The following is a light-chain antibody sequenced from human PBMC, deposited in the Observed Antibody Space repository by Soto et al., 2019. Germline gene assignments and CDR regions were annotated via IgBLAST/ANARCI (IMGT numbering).Light chain of an antibody. J-gene: IGKJ2*01. V-gene: IGKV3-11*01. CDR1: QSVSSY. Sequence: EIVLTQSPAILSLSPGERATLSCRASQSVSSYLAWYQQKPGQAPRLLIYDASNRATGIPARFSGSGSGTDFTLTISSLEPEDFAVYYCQQRSNWYTFGKRNQLEIK. CDR2: DAS. CDR3: QQRSNWYT.